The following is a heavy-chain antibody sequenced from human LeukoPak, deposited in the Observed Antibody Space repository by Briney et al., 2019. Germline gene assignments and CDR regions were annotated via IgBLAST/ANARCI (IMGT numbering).Heavy chain of an antibody. V-gene: IGHV3-23*01. Sequence: PGGSLRLSCAASGFTFSSYAMSWVRQAPGKELEWVSTISSRGGTTYYADSVKGQFTISRDNSRNTLYLQMNSLRAEDTAVYYCAKDLTAMITWWYFDLWGRGTLVTVSS. CDR3: AKDLTAMITWWYFDL. J-gene: IGHJ2*01. CDR1: GFTFSSYA. D-gene: IGHD5-18*01. CDR2: ISSRGGTT.